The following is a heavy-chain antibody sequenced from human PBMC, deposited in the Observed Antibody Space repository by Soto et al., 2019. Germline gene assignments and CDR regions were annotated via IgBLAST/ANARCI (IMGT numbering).Heavy chain of an antibody. V-gene: IGHV1-69*06. D-gene: IGHD2-15*01. Sequence: SVKVSCKASGGTFSSYSISWVRQAPGQGLEWMGGIIPIFGTANYAQKFQGRVTITADKSTSTAYMELSSLRSEDTAVYYCARGRGIVVVVAAAAYYGMDVWGQGTTVTVSS. CDR3: ARGRGIVVVVAAAAYYGMDV. J-gene: IGHJ6*02. CDR1: GGTFSSYS. CDR2: IIPIFGTA.